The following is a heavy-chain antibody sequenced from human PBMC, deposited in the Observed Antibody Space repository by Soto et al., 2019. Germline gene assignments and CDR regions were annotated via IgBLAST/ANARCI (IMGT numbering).Heavy chain of an antibody. CDR2: IYSKAGKM. Sequence: QVHLLQSGAEVQKPGASVKVSFKTSGYTLNEFGVTWVRQAPGLRLEWLGWIYSKAGKMNFAPKFQNRVIMTTDTSTSTAFMELTSLTFDDSAIYFCARDIAFDIDYWGQGTLVTVS. V-gene: IGHV1-18*01. CDR3: ARDIAFDIDY. CDR1: GYTLNEFG. J-gene: IGHJ4*02. D-gene: IGHD2-15*01.